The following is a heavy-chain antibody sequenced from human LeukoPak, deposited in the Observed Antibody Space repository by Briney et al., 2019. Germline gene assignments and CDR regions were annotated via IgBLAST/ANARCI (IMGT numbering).Heavy chain of an antibody. CDR2: MSPNSGNT. D-gene: IGHD4-4*01. CDR1: GYTFTSYD. V-gene: IGHV1-8*01. CDR3: ARLSKLSYYYYGMDV. J-gene: IGHJ6*02. Sequence: GASVKVSCKASGYTFTSYDINWVRQATGQGLEWMGWMSPNSGNTGYAQKFQGRVTMTRNTSISTAYMELSSLRSEDTAVYYCARLSKLSYYYYGMDVWGQGTTVTVSS.